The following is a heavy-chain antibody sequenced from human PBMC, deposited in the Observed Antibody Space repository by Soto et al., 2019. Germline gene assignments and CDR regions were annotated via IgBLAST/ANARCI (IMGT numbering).Heavy chain of an antibody. CDR2: IWYDGSKK. CDR1: GFTFSSFG. D-gene: IGHD3-3*01. V-gene: IGHV3-33*01. Sequence: QVQVVESGGGVVQPGRSLRLSCAASGFTFSSFGMHWVRQAPGKGLEWVSLIWYDGSKKSYGDSVKGRFTISRDNSRNTVYLQMNSLRADDTAVYYCAREASYDSLWSGYYPSRNGMDVWGQWTTVTVSS. CDR3: AREASYDSLWSGYYPSRNGMDV. J-gene: IGHJ6*02.